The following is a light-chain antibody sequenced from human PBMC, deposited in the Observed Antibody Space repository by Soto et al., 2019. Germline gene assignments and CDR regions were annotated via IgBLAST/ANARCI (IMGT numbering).Light chain of an antibody. CDR1: QSVSSN. V-gene: IGKV3-15*01. CDR3: QHSGDFLCT. CDR2: GAS. Sequence: EVVMTQYPATLSVSPGERATLSCRDSQSVSSNLAWYQQKPGQAPRLLIYGASTRATGIPARFSGRGFGTDFTLTISRLEPEDFAVYYCQHSGDFLCTVGQGTNV. J-gene: IGKJ1*01.